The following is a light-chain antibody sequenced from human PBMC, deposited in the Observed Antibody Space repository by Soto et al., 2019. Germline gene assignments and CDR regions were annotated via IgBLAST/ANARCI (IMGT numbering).Light chain of an antibody. CDR3: QQRSNSPPT. CDR1: QSVSSY. J-gene: IGKJ4*01. Sequence: EIVLTQSPATLSLSPGERATLSCRASQSVSSYLAWYQQKPGQAPRLLIYDASNRATGIPARFSGSGSGTDLTLTISSLEPEAFAVYYCQQRSNSPPTFGGGTKVEIK. V-gene: IGKV3-11*01. CDR2: DAS.